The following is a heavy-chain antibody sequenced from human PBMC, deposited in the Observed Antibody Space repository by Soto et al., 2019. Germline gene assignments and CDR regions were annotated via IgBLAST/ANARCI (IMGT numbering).Heavy chain of an antibody. D-gene: IGHD1-26*01. Sequence: PSETLSLTCAVYGGSFSGYYWSWIRQPPGKGLEWIGEINHSGSTNYNPSLKSRVTISVDTSKNQFSLKLSSVTAADTAVYYCARDVNESGSELPKSPAVGRRTKRVHLFDPWGPGTLVTVSS. CDR3: ARDVNESGSELPKSPAVGRRTKRVHLFDP. CDR2: INHSGST. V-gene: IGHV4-34*01. J-gene: IGHJ5*02. CDR1: GGSFSGYY.